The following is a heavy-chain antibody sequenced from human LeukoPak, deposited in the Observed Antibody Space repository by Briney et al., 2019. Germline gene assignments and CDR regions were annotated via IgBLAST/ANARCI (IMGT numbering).Heavy chain of an antibody. CDR2: ISGSGGST. CDR1: GFTVSSNY. J-gene: IGHJ4*02. Sequence: PGGSLRLSCAASGFTVSSNYMSWVRQAPGKGLEWVSAISGSGGSTYYADSVKGRFTISRDNSKNTLYLQMNSLRAEDTAVYYCAKDLAVGATTFDYWGQGTLVTVSS. CDR3: AKDLAVGATTFDY. V-gene: IGHV3-23*01. D-gene: IGHD1-26*01.